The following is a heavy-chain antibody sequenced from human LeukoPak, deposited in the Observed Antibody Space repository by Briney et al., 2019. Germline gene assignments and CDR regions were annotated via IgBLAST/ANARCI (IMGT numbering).Heavy chain of an antibody. CDR2: IYYSGST. CDR1: GVSINSYY. Sequence: PSETLPLTCTVSGVSINSYYWSWIRQPPGKGLEWIGYIYYSGSTNYNPSLKSRVTISLDTSKNQFSLKLSSVTAADTAVYYCASADIWFGELFWGQGTLVTVSS. J-gene: IGHJ4*02. CDR3: ASADIWFGELF. V-gene: IGHV4-59*01. D-gene: IGHD3-10*01.